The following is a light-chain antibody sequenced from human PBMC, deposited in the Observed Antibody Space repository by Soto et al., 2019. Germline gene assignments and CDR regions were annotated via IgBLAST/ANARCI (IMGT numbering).Light chain of an antibody. CDR1: QSVSSSY. J-gene: IGKJ1*01. Sequence: EIVLTQSPGTLSLSPGERATLSCRASQSVSSSYLAWYQQKPGQAPRPLIYGASSRAIGIPDRFSGSGSGTDFTLTISRLGPEGFAVYYCQQYGSSPGTLGQGSKVEIE. CDR3: QQYGSSPGT. CDR2: GAS. V-gene: IGKV3-20*01.